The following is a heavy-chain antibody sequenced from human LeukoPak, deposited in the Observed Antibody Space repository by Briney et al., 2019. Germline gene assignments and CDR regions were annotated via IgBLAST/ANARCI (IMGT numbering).Heavy chain of an antibody. Sequence: PGRSLRLSCAASGFTFDDYAMHWVRQAPGKGLEWVSGISWNSGSIGYADSVKGRFTISRDNAKNSLYLQMNSLRAEDTALYYCAKGQRWLQFLDYWGQGTLVTVSS. CDR2: ISWNSGSI. V-gene: IGHV3-9*01. CDR1: GFTFDDYA. D-gene: IGHD5-24*01. J-gene: IGHJ4*02. CDR3: AKGQRWLQFLDY.